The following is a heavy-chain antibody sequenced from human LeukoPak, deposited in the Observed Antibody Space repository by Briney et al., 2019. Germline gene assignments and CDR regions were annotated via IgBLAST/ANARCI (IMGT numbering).Heavy chain of an antibody. J-gene: IGHJ6*02. Sequence: SVKVSCKASGGTFSSYAISWVRQAPGQGLEWMGRIIPILGIANYAQKFQGRVTITADKSTSTAYMELSSLRSEDTAVYYCARRRGYSSGHPWTHYYYGMDVWGQGTTVTVSS. CDR3: ARRRGYSSGHPWTHYYYGMDV. CDR2: IIPILGIA. V-gene: IGHV1-69*04. D-gene: IGHD6-19*01. CDR1: GGTFSSYA.